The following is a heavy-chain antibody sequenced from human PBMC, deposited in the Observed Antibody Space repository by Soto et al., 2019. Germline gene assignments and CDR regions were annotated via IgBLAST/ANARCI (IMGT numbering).Heavy chain of an antibody. CDR2: ISWHGGST. CDR1: GFTFHDYT. V-gene: IGHV3-43*01. Sequence: EVQLVESGGVVVQPGRSLRLSCAASGFTFHDYTMHWVRQAPGKGLEWVSLISWHGGSTDYADSVKGRFTISRDNSKNSLYLQMNSLRTEDTALYCCAKDLFTVTTGGGFHYWGQGTLVTVSS. J-gene: IGHJ4*02. D-gene: IGHD4-17*01. CDR3: AKDLFTVTTGGGFHY.